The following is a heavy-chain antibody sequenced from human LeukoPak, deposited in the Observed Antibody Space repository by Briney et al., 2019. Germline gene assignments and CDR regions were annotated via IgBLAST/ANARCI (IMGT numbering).Heavy chain of an antibody. D-gene: IGHD1-14*01. CDR3: ARSLWQNRGFDY. CDR2: IYHSGST. CDR1: GYSISSGYY. J-gene: IGHJ4*02. V-gene: IGHV4-38-2*01. Sequence: AETLSLTCAVSGYSISSGYYWGWMRQPPGKGLEWIGSIYHSGSTYYNPSLKSRVTISVDTSKNQFSLKLSSVTAADTAVYYCARSLWQNRGFDYWGQGTLVTVSS.